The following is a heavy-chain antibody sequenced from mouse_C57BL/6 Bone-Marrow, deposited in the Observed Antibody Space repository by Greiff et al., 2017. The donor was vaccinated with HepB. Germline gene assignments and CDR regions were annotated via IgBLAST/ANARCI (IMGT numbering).Heavy chain of an antibody. D-gene: IGHD1-1*01. CDR3: ARGVVAKEAWFAY. V-gene: IGHV1-80*01. CDR2: IYPGDGDT. Sequence: QVQLKESGAELVKPGASVKISCKASGYAFSSYWMNWVKQRPGKGLEWIGQIYPGDGDTNYNGKFKGKATLTADKSSSTAYMQLSSLTSEDSAVYFCARGVVAKEAWFAYWGQGTLVTVSA. J-gene: IGHJ3*01. CDR1: GYAFSSYW.